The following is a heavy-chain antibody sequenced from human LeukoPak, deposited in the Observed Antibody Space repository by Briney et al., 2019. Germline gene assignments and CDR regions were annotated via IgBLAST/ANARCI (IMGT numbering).Heavy chain of an antibody. V-gene: IGHV1-69*05. Sequence: SSLKVSCKAAVGTFSSYALSWVRQAPGQGLEWMGRIIPIFDTANYAQKFQGRVTITTHESTSPPTMHGSSLRAEGPDVYFCARGQDEYYFDYWGQGTLVTVSS. CDR3: ARGQDEYYFDY. CDR2: IIPIFDTA. J-gene: IGHJ4*02. CDR1: VGTFSSYA.